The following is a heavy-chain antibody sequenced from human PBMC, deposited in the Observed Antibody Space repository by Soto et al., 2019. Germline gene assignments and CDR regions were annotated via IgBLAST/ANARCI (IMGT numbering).Heavy chain of an antibody. D-gene: IGHD1-7*01. CDR3: ASGASDQLQSYFDY. V-gene: IGHV1-69*12. CDR2: IIPILGTA. J-gene: IGHJ4*02. Sequence: QVQLVQSGAEVKKPGSSVKVSCKASGGTFSSYAISWVRQAPGQGLEWMGGIIPILGTANYAQKFQGRVTITADESTSTAYMELSSLRSEDTAVYYCASGASDQLQSYFDYWGQGTLVTVSS. CDR1: GGTFSSYA.